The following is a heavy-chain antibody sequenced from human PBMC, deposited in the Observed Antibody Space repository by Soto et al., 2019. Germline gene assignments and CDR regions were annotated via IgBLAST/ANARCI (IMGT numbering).Heavy chain of an antibody. CDR1: GFTISNYI. D-gene: IGHD3-10*01. CDR2: ILHDGNNK. J-gene: IGHJ4*02. V-gene: IGHV3-30-3*01. CDR3: ARDDEDGSYCDLGY. Sequence: QVQLVESGGGVVQPGRSLRLSCAASGFTISNYIMHWVRQAPGKGLGWVAMILHDGNNKYYADSVKGRFSISRDNSKNTLYLQMNSLSTEHTAMYYCARDDEDGSYCDLGYWVQGTRVTVSS.